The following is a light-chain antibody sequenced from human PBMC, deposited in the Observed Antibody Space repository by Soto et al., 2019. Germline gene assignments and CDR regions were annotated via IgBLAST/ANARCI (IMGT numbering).Light chain of an antibody. J-gene: IGKJ1*01. Sequence: AIRMTQSPSSLSASTGDRVTITCRASQDISSYLDWYQQKPGKAPKLLIYAASTLQTGVPSRFSGSGSGADFTLTISRLQSEDFATYYCQQYNDYPRTFGQGTMVDIQ. CDR1: QDISSY. CDR3: QQYNDYPRT. CDR2: AAS. V-gene: IGKV1-8*01.